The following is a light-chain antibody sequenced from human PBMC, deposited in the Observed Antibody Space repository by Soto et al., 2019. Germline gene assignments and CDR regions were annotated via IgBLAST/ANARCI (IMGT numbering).Light chain of an antibody. CDR1: QSVSSSY. J-gene: IGKJ5*01. Sequence: EIVLTQSPGTLSLSPGERATLSCRASQSVSSSYLAWYQQNPRPARRLLIYGATSRATGIPDFFSGSGSRTVFTPTINRLEPEYVADYYCQRYGCSITFGQGTRLEIK. CDR3: QRYGCSIT. V-gene: IGKV3-20*01. CDR2: GAT.